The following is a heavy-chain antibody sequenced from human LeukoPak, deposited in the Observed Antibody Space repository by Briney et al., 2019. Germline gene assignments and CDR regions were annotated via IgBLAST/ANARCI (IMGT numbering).Heavy chain of an antibody. D-gene: IGHD6-19*01. Sequence: PSETLSLTCTVSGGSISSYYWSWIRQPPGKGLGWIGYIYYSGSANYTPSLTSRVTISVDTSKNQFSLKLSSVTAADTAVYYCARYIAVAGINWFDPWGQGTLVTVSS. V-gene: IGHV4-59*01. J-gene: IGHJ5*02. CDR2: IYYSGSA. CDR3: ARYIAVAGINWFDP. CDR1: GGSISSYY.